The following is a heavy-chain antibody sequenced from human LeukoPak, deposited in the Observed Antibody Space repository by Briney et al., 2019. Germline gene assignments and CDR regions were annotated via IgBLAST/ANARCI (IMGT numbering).Heavy chain of an antibody. CDR1: GFSFSSTT. Sequence: GGSLRLSCAASGFSFSSTTMPWVRQAPGKGLEYVSVISPDGVNTYYSKSVRGRFTISRDNSKNTMYLQMGSLRGEDMAVYYCARDEYGDYIFNYWGQGTQVTVS. V-gene: IGHV3-64*01. CDR2: ISPDGVNT. J-gene: IGHJ4*02. D-gene: IGHD4-17*01. CDR3: ARDEYGDYIFNY.